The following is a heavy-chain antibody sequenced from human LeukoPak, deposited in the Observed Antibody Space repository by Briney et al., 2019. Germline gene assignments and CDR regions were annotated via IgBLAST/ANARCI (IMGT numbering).Heavy chain of an antibody. CDR1: GFTFSENW. D-gene: IGHD6-13*01. CDR3: AREEHRLAEAGTSAFDL. CDR2: INRDGGLT. Sequence: PGGSLRLSCVAPGFTFSENWMHWVRQAPGKGLAWVSHINRDGGLTNYADSVKGRFTISRDNARNTVYLQMSSLRVEDTAIYFCAREEHRLAEAGTSAFDLGGQGTLVTVSP. V-gene: IGHV3-74*01. J-gene: IGHJ3*01.